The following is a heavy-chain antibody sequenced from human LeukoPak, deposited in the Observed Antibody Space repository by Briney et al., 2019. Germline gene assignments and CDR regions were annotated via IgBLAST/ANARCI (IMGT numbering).Heavy chain of an antibody. CDR2: IKPNSGGS. V-gene: IGHV1-2*02. CDR1: GHTFTGYY. CDR3: ASGGRGSGSYNAFDI. Sequence: ASVKVSCKASGHTFTGYYMHWVRQAPGQGLEWMGCIKPNSGGSIDAQKFQGGVTMTRDTSISTAYMELSRLRSDDTAVYYCASGGRGSGSYNAFDIWGQGTMVTVSS. D-gene: IGHD3-10*01. J-gene: IGHJ3*02.